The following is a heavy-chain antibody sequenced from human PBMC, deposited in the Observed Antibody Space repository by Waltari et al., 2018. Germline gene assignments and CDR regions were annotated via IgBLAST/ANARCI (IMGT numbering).Heavy chain of an antibody. CDR2: INHSGST. Sequence: QVQLQQWGAGLLKPSETLSLTCAVYGGCVSGYYWSWIRKPPGKGREWIGEINHSGSTNYNPTLKSRVTISLDTSKNHFSLKLSSVTAADTAVYSCATRPLNYYYIWGSYRRPSGFDYWGQGTLVTVSS. CDR1: GGCVSGYY. J-gene: IGHJ4*02. CDR3: ATRPLNYYYIWGSYRRPSGFDY. V-gene: IGHV4-34*01. D-gene: IGHD3-16*02.